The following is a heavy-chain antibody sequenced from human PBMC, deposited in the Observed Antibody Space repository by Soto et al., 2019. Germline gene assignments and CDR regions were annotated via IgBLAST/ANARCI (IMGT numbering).Heavy chain of an antibody. CDR3: ATLNRYYYDSSGSTNGYYYGIDV. CDR1: GGTFSSYA. Sequence: ASVKVSCKASGGTFSSYAISWVRQAPGQGLEWMGGINPIFGTANYAQKFQGRVTITADESTSTAYMELSSLRSEDTAVYYCATLNRYYYDSSGSTNGYYYGIDVWGQGTTVTVYS. J-gene: IGHJ6*02. D-gene: IGHD3-22*01. CDR2: INPIFGTA. V-gene: IGHV1-69*13.